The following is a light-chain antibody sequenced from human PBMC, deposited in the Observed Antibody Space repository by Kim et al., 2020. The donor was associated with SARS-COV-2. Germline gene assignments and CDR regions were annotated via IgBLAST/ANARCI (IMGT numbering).Light chain of an antibody. CDR2: GAS. Sequence: SPGERATPSCRASQTVTSNYLAWYQQEPGQAPRLLIYGASSRATGIPDRFSGSGSGTDFTLTISRLEPEDFAVYYCQQYGSSPATFGQGTKVEIK. J-gene: IGKJ1*01. V-gene: IGKV3-20*01. CDR1: QTVTSNY. CDR3: QQYGSSPAT.